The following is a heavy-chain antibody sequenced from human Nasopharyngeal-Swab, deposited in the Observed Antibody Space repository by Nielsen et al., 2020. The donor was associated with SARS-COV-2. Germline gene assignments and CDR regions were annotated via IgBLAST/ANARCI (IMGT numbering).Heavy chain of an antibody. Sequence: GESLKISCAASGFTFSSYAMHWVRQAPGKGLEYVSAISSNGGSTYYANSVKGRFTISRDNSKNTLYLQMGSLRAEDMAVYYCARDPVAARTPHYYYGMDVWGQGTTVTVSS. J-gene: IGHJ6*02. CDR2: ISSNGGST. V-gene: IGHV3-64*01. CDR1: GFTFSSYA. D-gene: IGHD6-6*01. CDR3: ARDPVAARTPHYYYGMDV.